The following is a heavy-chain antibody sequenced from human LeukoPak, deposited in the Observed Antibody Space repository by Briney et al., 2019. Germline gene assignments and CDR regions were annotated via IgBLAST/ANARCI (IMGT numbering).Heavy chain of an antibody. J-gene: IGHJ3*01. CDR2: IKEDGSEE. CDR3: ASPRYCSSISCYFHPFDV. CDR1: GFNFNTFW. V-gene: IGHV3-7*01. Sequence: PGGSLRLSCAASGFNFNTFWMTWVRQAPGKGLEWVANIKEDGSEEYYVDSVKGRFTISRDNAKNSLYLQMDSLRAEDTAVYYCASPRYCSSISCYFHPFDVWGQGTMVTVSS. D-gene: IGHD2-2*01.